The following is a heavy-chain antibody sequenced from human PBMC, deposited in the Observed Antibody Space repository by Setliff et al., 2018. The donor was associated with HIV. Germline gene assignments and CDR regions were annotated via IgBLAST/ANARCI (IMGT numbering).Heavy chain of an antibody. Sequence: SETLSLTCTVSGVSITSHYWNWIRQSPGKGLEWIGFGHHSGHTRQNPSLASRVTISVDTSKNQFSLKLNSLSAADTAVYYCARWESAQKAFNPWGHGTMVTVS. CDR1: GVSITSHY. CDR3: ARWESAQKAFNP. D-gene: IGHD1-26*01. J-gene: IGHJ3*01. CDR2: GHHSGHT. V-gene: IGHV4-4*09.